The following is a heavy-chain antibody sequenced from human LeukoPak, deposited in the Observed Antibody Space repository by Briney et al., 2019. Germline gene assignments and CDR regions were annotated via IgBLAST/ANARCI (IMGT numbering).Heavy chain of an antibody. V-gene: IGHV1-2*02. J-gene: IGHJ5*02. CDR3: ARVNNWNFLNWFDP. D-gene: IGHD1-1*01. Sequence: ASVKVSCKASGYTFTGYYMHWVRQAPGQWLEWMGWINPKSGGTNYAQKFQGGVTMTRDTSISTAYMELSRLRSDDTAVYYCARVNNWNFLNWFDPWGQGTLVTVSS. CDR1: GYTFTGYY. CDR2: INPKSGGT.